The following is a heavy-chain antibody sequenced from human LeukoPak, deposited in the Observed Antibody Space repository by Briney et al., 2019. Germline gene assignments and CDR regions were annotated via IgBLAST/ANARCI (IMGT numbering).Heavy chain of an antibody. CDR3: GRDRGDQWGFDI. V-gene: IGHV3-53*01. CDR1: GFTVSSNY. D-gene: IGHD1-26*01. CDR2: IYSGGST. Sequence: GGSLRLSCAASGFTVSSNYMSWVRQAPGKGLEWVSVIYSGGSTYYADSVKGRFTISRDNAKNSLYLQMNSLRAEDTAVYYCGRDRGDQWGFDIWGQGTMVTVSS. J-gene: IGHJ3*02.